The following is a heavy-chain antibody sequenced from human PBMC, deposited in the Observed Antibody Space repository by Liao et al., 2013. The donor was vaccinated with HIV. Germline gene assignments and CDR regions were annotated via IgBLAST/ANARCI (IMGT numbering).Heavy chain of an antibody. CDR3: ARDRVTMVRGVIVTSGWFDP. D-gene: IGHD3-10*01. CDR2: IHSSGTT. V-gene: IGHV4-61*02. Sequence: QVQLQESGPGLVKPSQTLSLTCSVSDDSISSGFYYWGWIRQPAGKGLEWIGRIHSSGTTNYNPSLKSRVTISVETSKNQFSLKLNSVTATDTAVYYCARDRVTMVRGVIVTSGWFDPWGQGTLVTVSS. J-gene: IGHJ5*02. CDR1: DDSISSGFYY.